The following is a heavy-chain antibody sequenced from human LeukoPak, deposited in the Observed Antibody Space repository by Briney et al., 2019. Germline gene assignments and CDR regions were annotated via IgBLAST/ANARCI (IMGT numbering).Heavy chain of an antibody. V-gene: IGHV1-2*02. D-gene: IGHD3-16*01. J-gene: IGHJ4*02. Sequence: ASVKVSCKASGYTFTGYYMHWVRQAPGQGLEWMGWINPNSGGTNYAQKFQGRVTMTRDTSISTAYMELSRLRSDDTAVYYCARVLGGKYGDYLDYWGQGTLVTVSS. CDR2: INPNSGGT. CDR3: ARVLGGKYGDYLDY. CDR1: GYTFTGYY.